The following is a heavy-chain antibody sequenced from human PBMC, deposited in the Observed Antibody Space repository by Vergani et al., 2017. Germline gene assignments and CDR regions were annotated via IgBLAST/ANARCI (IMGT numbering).Heavy chain of an antibody. CDR2: ISSSSSYI. J-gene: IGHJ4*02. V-gene: IGHV3-21*01. D-gene: IGHD2-2*01. CDR3: ARKADIVVVPAAIDY. CDR1: GFTFSSYS. Sequence: EVQLVESGGGLVKPGGSLRLSCAASGFTFSSYSMNWVRQAPGKGLEWVSSISSSSSYIYYADSVKGRFTISRDNAKNSLYLQMNSLRAEDTAVYYCARKADIVVVPAAIDYWGQGTLVTVSS.